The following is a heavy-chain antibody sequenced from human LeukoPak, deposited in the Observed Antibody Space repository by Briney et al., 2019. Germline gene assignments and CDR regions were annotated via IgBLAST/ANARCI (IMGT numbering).Heavy chain of an antibody. V-gene: IGHV3-30*02. CDR3: AKGLRGYYYYYMDV. D-gene: IGHD3-10*01. J-gene: IGHJ6*03. CDR1: GFTFSSYG. CDR2: IRYDGSNK. Sequence: TGGSLRLSCAASGFTFSSYGMHWVRQAPGKGLEWVAFIRYDGSNKYYADSVKGRFTISRDNSKNTLYLQMNSLRAEDTAVYYCAKGLRGYYYYYMDVWGKGTTVTVSS.